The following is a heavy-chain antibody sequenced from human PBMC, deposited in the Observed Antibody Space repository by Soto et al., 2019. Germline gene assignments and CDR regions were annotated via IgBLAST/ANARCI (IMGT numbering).Heavy chain of an antibody. Sequence: SETLSLTCTVSGDSISNVNYCWSWIRQPPDKGLEWIGHIYYSGSTNYNPSLKSRVTLSVVTSKNQFSLKLSSVTAADTAVYYCARSHIVPRLFMYPYDYWGQGTPVTVSS. CDR3: ARSHIVPRLFMYPYDY. CDR2: IYYSGST. V-gene: IGHV4-30-4*01. J-gene: IGHJ4*02. CDR1: GDSISNVNYC. D-gene: IGHD6-6*01.